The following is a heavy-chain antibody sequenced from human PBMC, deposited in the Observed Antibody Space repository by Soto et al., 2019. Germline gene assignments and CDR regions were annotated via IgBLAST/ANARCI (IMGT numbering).Heavy chain of an antibody. CDR2: INHSGST. CDR3: ARARTLYYDFWSGYRQSGMDV. J-gene: IGHJ6*02. D-gene: IGHD3-3*01. V-gene: IGHV4-34*01. CDR1: GGSFSGYY. Sequence: PSETLSLTCAVYGGSFSGYYWSWIRQPPGKGLEWIGEINHSGSTNYSPSLKSRVTISVDTSKNQFSLKLSSVTAADTAVYYCARARTLYYDFWSGYRQSGMDVWGQGTTVTVSS.